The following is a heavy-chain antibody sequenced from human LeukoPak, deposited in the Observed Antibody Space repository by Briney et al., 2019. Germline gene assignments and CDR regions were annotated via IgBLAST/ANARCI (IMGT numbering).Heavy chain of an antibody. CDR2: IYPADSDI. CDR1: GSSINNYC. CDR3: ARQEYCSGGSCYTWFDP. J-gene: IGHJ5*02. V-gene: IGHV5-51*01. Sequence: GESLKISCKGSGSSINNYCIGWVRQMPGKGLEWMGIIYPADSDIRYSPSFQGQVTISADKSISTAYLQWSSLKASDTAMYYCARQEYCSGGSCYTWFDPWGQGTLVTVSS. D-gene: IGHD2-15*01.